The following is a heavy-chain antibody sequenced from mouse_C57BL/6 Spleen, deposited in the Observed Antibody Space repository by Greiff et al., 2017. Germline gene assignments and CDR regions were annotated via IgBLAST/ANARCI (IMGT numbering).Heavy chain of an antibody. D-gene: IGHD1-1*01. Sequence: VQLQESGAELARPGASVKLSCKASGYTFTSYGISWVKQRTGQGLEWIGEIYPRSGNTYYNEKFKGKATLTADKSSSTAYMELRSLTSEDSAVYFCARSDYYGSSYGYWGQGTTLTVSS. CDR1: GYTFTSYG. V-gene: IGHV1-81*01. CDR3: ARSDYYGSSYGY. J-gene: IGHJ2*01. CDR2: IYPRSGNT.